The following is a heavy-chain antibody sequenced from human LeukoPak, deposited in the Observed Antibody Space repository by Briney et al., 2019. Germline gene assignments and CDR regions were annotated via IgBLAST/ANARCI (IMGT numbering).Heavy chain of an antibody. J-gene: IGHJ5*02. V-gene: IGHV4-39*01. Sequence: WETLSLTCNASGGSISSNTYFWGWIRRPPGKGLEWIGSIRYSGSTYYNPSLKSQVTISVDTSKNQFSLNPSSLTAADTAVYYCATSDTVSTYNWFDPWGQGTLVTVS. D-gene: IGHD5/OR15-5a*01. CDR2: IRYSGST. CDR3: ATSDTVSTYNWFDP. CDR1: GGSISSNTYF.